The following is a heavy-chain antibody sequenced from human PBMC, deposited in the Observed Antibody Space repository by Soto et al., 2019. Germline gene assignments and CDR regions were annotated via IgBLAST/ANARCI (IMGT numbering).Heavy chain of an antibody. D-gene: IGHD1-26*01. CDR1: GFTFSSYG. CDR2: ISYDGSNK. Sequence: QVQLVESGGGVVQPGRSLRLSCAASGFTFSSYGMHWVRQAPGKGLEWVAVISYDGSNKYYADSVKGRFTISRDNSKNTLYLQMNSLRAEGTAVYYCAKDEWELLRETHFDYWGQGTLVTVSS. V-gene: IGHV3-30*18. J-gene: IGHJ4*02. CDR3: AKDEWELLRETHFDY.